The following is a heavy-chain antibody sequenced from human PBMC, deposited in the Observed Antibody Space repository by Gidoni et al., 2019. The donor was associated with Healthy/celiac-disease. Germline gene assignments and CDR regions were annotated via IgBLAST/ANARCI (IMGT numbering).Heavy chain of an antibody. D-gene: IGHD2-21*02. V-gene: IGHV3-30*18. CDR3: AKDYSSRAVVTAIRFDY. CDR2: ISYDGSNK. CDR1: GFTFSSYG. J-gene: IGHJ4*02. Sequence: QVQLVESGGGVVQPGRSLRLSCAASGFTFSSYGMHWVRQAPGKGLEWVAVISYDGSNKYYADSVKGRFTISRDNSKNTRYLQMNSLRAEDTAVYYCAKDYSSRAVVTAIRFDYWGQGTLVTVSS.